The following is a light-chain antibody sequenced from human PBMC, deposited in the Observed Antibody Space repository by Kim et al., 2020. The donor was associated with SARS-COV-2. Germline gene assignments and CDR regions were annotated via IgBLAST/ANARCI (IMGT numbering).Light chain of an antibody. V-gene: IGKV1-9*01. Sequence: SVGDSVTITCRASQGVSSHLAWYQQKPVKAPKLLIYAASTLQSGVPSRFSGSGSGTEFTLTISSLQPEDFATYYCQQLNSYPRLTFGGGTKVDIK. CDR2: AAS. CDR3: QQLNSYPRLT. J-gene: IGKJ4*01. CDR1: QGVSSH.